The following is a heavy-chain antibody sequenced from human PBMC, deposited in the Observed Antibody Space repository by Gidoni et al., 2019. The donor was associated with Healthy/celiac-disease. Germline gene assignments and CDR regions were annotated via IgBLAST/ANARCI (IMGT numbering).Heavy chain of an antibody. D-gene: IGHD1-26*01. CDR3: ARVGSGSYSSY. V-gene: IGHV1-46*01. CDR2: IHPSGGST. CDR1: GHTFPSFY. Sequence: QVQLVQSGAEVKKPGASVKVSCKASGHTFPSFYMHWVRQAPGQGLEWMGIIHPSGGSTSYEQKFQGRVTMTRDTSTSTVYMELSSLRSEDTAVYYCARVGSGSYSSYWGQGTLVTVSS. J-gene: IGHJ4*02.